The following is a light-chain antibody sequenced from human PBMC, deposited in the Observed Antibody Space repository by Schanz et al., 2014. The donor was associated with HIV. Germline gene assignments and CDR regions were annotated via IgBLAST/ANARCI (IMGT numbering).Light chain of an antibody. CDR2: GNS. Sequence: QSVLTQPPSASGTPGQRVTISCSGSNSNIGSNSVNWYQQLPGTAPKLLLYGNSQRPSGVPARFSGSTSGTSASLAISGLQSEDEADYYCATWDDSLKGWVFGGGTKLTVL. J-gene: IGLJ3*02. CDR3: ATWDDSLKGWV. V-gene: IGLV1-44*01. CDR1: NSNIGSNS.